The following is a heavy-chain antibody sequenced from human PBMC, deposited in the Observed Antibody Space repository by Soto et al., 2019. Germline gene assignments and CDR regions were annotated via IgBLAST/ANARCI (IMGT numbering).Heavy chain of an antibody. Sequence: ASVKVSCKASGYTFTRYGISWVRQAPGEGLEWMGWISAYNGNTDYAQKLQGRVTMTTDTSTSTAYMELRSLRSDDTAVYYCPRVLAKGVYGSGFMDVRCKGTTVTVSS. CDR2: ISAYNGNT. CDR3: PRVLAKGVYGSGFMDV. J-gene: IGHJ6*03. V-gene: IGHV1-18*01. D-gene: IGHD3-10*01. CDR1: GYTFTRYG.